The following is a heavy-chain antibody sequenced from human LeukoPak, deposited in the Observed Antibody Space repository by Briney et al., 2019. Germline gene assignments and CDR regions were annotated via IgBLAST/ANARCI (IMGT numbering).Heavy chain of an antibody. V-gene: IGHV4-59*01. Sequence: SETLSLTCTVSGGSISSYYWSWIRQPPGKGLEWIGYIYYSGSTNYNPSLKSRVTISVDTSKNQFSLKLSSVTAAGTAVYYCAREGSDCSSTSCSGGFDPWGQGTLVTVSS. CDR2: IYYSGST. CDR1: GGSISSYY. J-gene: IGHJ5*02. D-gene: IGHD2-2*01. CDR3: AREGSDCSSTSCSGGFDP.